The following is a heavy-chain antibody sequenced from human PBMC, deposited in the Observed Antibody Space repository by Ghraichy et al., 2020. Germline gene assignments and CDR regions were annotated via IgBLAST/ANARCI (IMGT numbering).Heavy chain of an antibody. CDR2: ISGSGSTT. D-gene: IGHD4-11*01. V-gene: IGHV3-23*01. J-gene: IGHJ4*02. Sequence: GGSLRLSCAASGFAFSSYAMNWVRQAPGKGLEWVSLISGSGSTTHYTDSVKGRFTISRDNSKYTLYLQMNSLSAEDTAVYYCAHYSNYGDYWGQGTLVTVSS. CDR3: AHYSNYGDY. CDR1: GFAFSSYA.